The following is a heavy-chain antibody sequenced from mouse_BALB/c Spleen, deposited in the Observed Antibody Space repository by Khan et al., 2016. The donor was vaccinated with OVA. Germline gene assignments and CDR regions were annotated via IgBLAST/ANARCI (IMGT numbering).Heavy chain of an antibody. Sequence: VQLQQSGPGLVAPSQSLSITCTVSGFSLTSYGVHWVRQPPGKGLEWLGVIWAGGSTNYNSALMSRLSISNDNSKRHIFLKMNSLQTDDTAMDYCARREDIWGQGTTLTVSS. CDR2: IWAGGST. V-gene: IGHV2-9*02. J-gene: IGHJ2*01. CDR3: ARREDI. D-gene: IGHD1-3*01. CDR1: GFSLTSYG.